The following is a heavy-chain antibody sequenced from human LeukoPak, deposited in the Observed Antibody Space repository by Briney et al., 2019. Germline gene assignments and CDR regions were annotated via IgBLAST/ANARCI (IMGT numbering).Heavy chain of an antibody. D-gene: IGHD2-2*01. V-gene: IGHV3-30*04. CDR3: AKGDPIVPIDY. Sequence: PGTSLRLSCAASGLTFISYAIHWVRQAPGKGLEWVAVISFHGTDSFYADSVKGRFTISRDNSKNTLYLQMSSLRADDTAVYYCAKGDPIVPIDYWGQGTLVTVSS. J-gene: IGHJ4*02. CDR1: GLTFISYA. CDR2: ISFHGTDS.